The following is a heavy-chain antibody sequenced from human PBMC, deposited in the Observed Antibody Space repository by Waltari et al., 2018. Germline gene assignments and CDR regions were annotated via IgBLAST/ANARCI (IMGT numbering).Heavy chain of an antibody. CDR1: GFTFSSSA. J-gene: IGHJ3*02. CDR2: ISYDGSNK. Sequence: QVQLVESGGGVVQPGRSLRLSCAASGFTFSSSAMHWVRQAPGKGLEWVAVISYDGSNKYYADSVKGRFTISRDNSKNTLYLQMNSLRAEDTAVYYCARSRIRGWTHDAFDIWGQGTMVTVSS. CDR3: ARSRIRGWTHDAFDI. D-gene: IGHD6-19*01. V-gene: IGHV3-30-3*01.